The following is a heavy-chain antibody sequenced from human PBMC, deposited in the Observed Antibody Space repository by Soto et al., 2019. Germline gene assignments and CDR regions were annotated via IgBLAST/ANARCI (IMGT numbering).Heavy chain of an antibody. Sequence: PGGTLRLSCAVSGFTFNSYAMSWVRQAPGKGLEWVSAISGSGGSTYYADSVKGRFTISRDNSKNTLYLQMNSLRAEDTAVYYCAKYCDTVLRYLFDYWSQGSLDPVSS. CDR2: ISGSGGST. J-gene: IGHJ4*02. CDR3: AKYCDTVLRYLFDY. V-gene: IGHV3-23*01. D-gene: IGHD2-15*01. CDR1: GFTFNSYA.